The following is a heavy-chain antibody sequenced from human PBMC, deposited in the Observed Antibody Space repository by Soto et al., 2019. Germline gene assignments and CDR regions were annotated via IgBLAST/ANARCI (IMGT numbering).Heavy chain of an antibody. D-gene: IGHD6-19*01. V-gene: IGHV1-8*01. CDR2: MHPNSGIT. Sequence: QVQLVQSGAEVKKPGASVKVSCKASGYTFTSSDISWVRQATGQGLEWLGWMHPNSGITGYTQKFQGRVTMTRTTSISTAYMELSSLRCEDKGVYYWAVGFRRGWVFGSWGQGALVTVSS. J-gene: IGHJ4*02. CDR3: AVGFRRGWVFGS. CDR1: GYTFTSSD.